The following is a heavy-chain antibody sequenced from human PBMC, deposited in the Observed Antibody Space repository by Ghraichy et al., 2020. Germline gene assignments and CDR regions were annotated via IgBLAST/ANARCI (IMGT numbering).Heavy chain of an antibody. CDR3: ARGLQWEPPGY. V-gene: IGHV3-21*01. J-gene: IGHJ4*02. Sequence: LSLTCAASGFTFISYSMNWVRQAPGKGLEWVAAISSSSDYIHYADSVRGRFTISRDSADSSLYLQMNSLRVEDTAVYYCARGLQWEPPGYWGQGTLVTVSS. CDR2: ISSSSDYI. D-gene: IGHD1-26*01. CDR1: GFTFISYS.